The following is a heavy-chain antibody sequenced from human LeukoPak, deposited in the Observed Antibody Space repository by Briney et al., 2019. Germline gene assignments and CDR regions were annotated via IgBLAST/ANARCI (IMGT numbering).Heavy chain of an antibody. D-gene: IGHD5-18*01. J-gene: IGHJ5*02. CDR3: AISDTAMAWFDP. CDR2: INPNSSGT. CDR1: GYTFTGYY. Sequence: ASVKVSCKASGYTFTGYYVHWVRQAPGQGLEWMGRINPNSSGTNYAQNVQGRFTMTRDTSISTVYMELSRLRADDTAVYYCAISDTAMAWFDPWGQGTLVTVSS. V-gene: IGHV1-2*06.